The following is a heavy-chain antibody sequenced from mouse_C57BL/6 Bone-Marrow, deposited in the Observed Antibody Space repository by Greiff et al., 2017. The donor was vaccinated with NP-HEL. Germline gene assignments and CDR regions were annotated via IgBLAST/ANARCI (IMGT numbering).Heavy chain of an antibody. CDR1: GYTFTDYN. CDR2: INPNNGGT. D-gene: IGHD2-1*01. V-gene: IGHV1-18*01. J-gene: IGHJ3*01. Sequence: EVQLQQSGPELVKPGASVKIPCKASGYTFTDYNMDWVKQSHGKSLEWIGDINPNNGGTIYNQKFKGKATLTVDKSSSTAYMELRSLTSEDTAVYYCASRRGGNWGFAYWGQGTLVTVSA. CDR3: ASRRGGNWGFAY.